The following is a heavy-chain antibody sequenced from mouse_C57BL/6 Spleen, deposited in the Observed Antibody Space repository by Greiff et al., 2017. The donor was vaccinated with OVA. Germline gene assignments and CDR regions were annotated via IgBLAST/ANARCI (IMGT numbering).Heavy chain of an antibody. D-gene: IGHD1-1*01. J-gene: IGHJ4*01. Sequence: QVQLQQPGAELVMPGASVKLSCKASGYTFTSYWMHWVKQRPGQGLEWIGEIDPPDSYTNYNQKFKGKSTLTVDKSSSTAYMQLSSLTSEDSAVYYCARFGGPKYYGSSYNYAMDYWGQGTSVTVSS. CDR3: ARFGGPKYYGSSYNYAMDY. CDR1: GYTFTSYW. V-gene: IGHV1-69*01. CDR2: IDPPDSYT.